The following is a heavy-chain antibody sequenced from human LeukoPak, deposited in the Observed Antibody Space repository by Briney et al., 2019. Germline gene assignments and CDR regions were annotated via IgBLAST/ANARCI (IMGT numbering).Heavy chain of an antibody. CDR1: GFSFSSYA. CDR3: AKVETYYGSGSYSGPDY. D-gene: IGHD3-10*01. CDR2: MSYDGNNE. J-gene: IGHJ4*02. V-gene: IGHV3-30*04. Sequence: GRSLRLSCAASGFSFSSYAMHWVRQAPGKGLEWVAIMSYDGNNEFYADSVKGRFTISRDNSKDTLYQQMNSLRVEDTAVYYCAKVETYYGSGSYSGPDYWGQGALVTVSS.